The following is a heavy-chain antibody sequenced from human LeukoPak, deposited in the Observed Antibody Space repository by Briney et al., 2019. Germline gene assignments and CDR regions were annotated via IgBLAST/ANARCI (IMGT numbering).Heavy chain of an antibody. Sequence: GGSLRLSCAASGFTFSSYSMNWVRQAPGKGLEWVSSISSSSSYIYYADSVKGRFTISRDNAKNSLYLQMNSLRAEDTAVNYCARDGFIAAATDYWGQGTLVTVSS. CDR2: ISSSSSYI. V-gene: IGHV3-21*01. J-gene: IGHJ4*02. CDR1: GFTFSSYS. CDR3: ARDGFIAAATDY. D-gene: IGHD6-13*01.